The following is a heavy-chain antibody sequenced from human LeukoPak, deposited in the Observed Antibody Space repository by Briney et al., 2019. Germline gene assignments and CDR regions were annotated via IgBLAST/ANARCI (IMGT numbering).Heavy chain of an antibody. Sequence: SVKVSCKASGGTFSSYAISWVRQAPGQGLEWVGGIIPIFGTANYAQKFQGRVTITTDESTSTAYMELSSLRSEDTAVYYCARSVATNLRYFSGGSCYLLRDWGQGTLGTVSS. V-gene: IGHV1-69*05. CDR2: IIPIFGTA. D-gene: IGHD2-15*01. CDR3: ARSVATNLRYFSGGSCYLLRD. J-gene: IGHJ4*02. CDR1: GGTFSSYA.